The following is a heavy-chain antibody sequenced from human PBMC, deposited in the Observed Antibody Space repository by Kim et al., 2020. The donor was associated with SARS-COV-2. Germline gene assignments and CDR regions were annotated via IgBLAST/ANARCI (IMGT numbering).Heavy chain of an antibody. D-gene: IGHD6-13*01. J-gene: IGHJ4*02. Sequence: NPSLKSRVTISVDTSKNQFSLKLSSVTAADTAVYYCARVDSSSWYDPFDYWGQGTLVTVSS. CDR3: ARVDSSSWYDPFDY. V-gene: IGHV4-31*02.